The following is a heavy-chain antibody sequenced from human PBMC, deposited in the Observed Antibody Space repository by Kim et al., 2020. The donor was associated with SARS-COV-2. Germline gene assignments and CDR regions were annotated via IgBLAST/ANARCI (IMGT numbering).Heavy chain of an antibody. CDR2: T. J-gene: IGHJ4*02. Sequence: TNYAQKLQGRVTMTTDTSTSTAYMELRSLRSDDTAVYYCARAGRNYYFDYWGQGTLVTVSS. V-gene: IGHV1-18*01. CDR3: ARAGRNYYFDY. D-gene: IGHD1-1*01.